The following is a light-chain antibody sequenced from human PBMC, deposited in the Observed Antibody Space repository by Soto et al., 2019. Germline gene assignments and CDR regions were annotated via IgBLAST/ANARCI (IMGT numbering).Light chain of an antibody. CDR3: QQYNSYPRT. CDR2: DAS. J-gene: IGKJ5*01. CDR1: QSISSW. V-gene: IGKV1-5*01. Sequence: IQMTQSPSTLSASVGDRVTITCRACQSISSWLAWYQQKPGKAPKLLIYDASSLESGVPSRFSGSGSGTEFTLTISSLQPDDFATYYCQQYNSYPRTFGQGTRLEIK.